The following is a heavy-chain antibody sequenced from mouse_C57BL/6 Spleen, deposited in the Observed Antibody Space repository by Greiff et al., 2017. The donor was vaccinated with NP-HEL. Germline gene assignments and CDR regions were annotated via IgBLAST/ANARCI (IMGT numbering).Heavy chain of an antibody. CDR1: GYTFTDYN. CDR3: ARSNGHEDYAMDY. J-gene: IGHJ4*01. Sequence: SGPELVKPGASVKMSCKASGYTFTDYNMHWVKQSHGKSLEWIGYINPNNGGTSYNQKFKGKATLTVNKSSSTAYMELRSLTSENSAVYYCARSNGHEDYAMDYWGQGTSVTVSS. D-gene: IGHD6-1*01. V-gene: IGHV1-22*01. CDR2: INPNNGGT.